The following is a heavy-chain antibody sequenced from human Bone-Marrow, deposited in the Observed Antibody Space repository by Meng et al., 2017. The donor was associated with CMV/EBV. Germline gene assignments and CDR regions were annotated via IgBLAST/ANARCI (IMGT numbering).Heavy chain of an antibody. CDR1: GGSISSRNYY. D-gene: IGHD2-15*01. CDR2: IYYSGST. V-gene: IGHV4-39*01. Sequence: SETLSLTCTVSGGSISSRNYYWGWIRQPPGKGLEWIGSIYYSGSTYYNPSLKSRVTISVDTSKNQFSLKLSSVTAADTAVYYCARLRVAATLYFDYWGQGTLVTVSS. J-gene: IGHJ4*02. CDR3: ARLRVAATLYFDY.